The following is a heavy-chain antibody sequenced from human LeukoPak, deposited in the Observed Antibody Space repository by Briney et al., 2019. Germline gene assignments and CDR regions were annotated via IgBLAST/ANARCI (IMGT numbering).Heavy chain of an antibody. CDR1: GGSISSSSYY. Sequence: SETLSLTCTVSGGSISSSSYYWGWIRQPPGKGLEWIGSIYYSGSTNYNPSLKSRVTISVDTSKNQFSLKLSSVTAADTAVCYCARDWDYWGQGTLVTVSS. V-gene: IGHV4-39*07. CDR3: ARDWDY. J-gene: IGHJ4*02. CDR2: IYYSGST.